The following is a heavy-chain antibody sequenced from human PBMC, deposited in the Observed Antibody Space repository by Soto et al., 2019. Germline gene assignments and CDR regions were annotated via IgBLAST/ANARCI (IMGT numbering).Heavy chain of an antibody. Sequence: EVQLVESGGGLVQPGGSLRLSCAASRFTFSDQYMDWVRQAPGKGLEWVGRIGNKANSNTIEYAASVKGRFTISRDDSKNSLYLQMNSLKTEDTALYYCTRGYSSVSIYAFDVWGQGTMVTVSS. V-gene: IGHV3-72*01. D-gene: IGHD2-21*01. CDR1: RFTFSDQY. CDR2: IGNKANSNTI. CDR3: TRGYSSVSIYAFDV. J-gene: IGHJ3*01.